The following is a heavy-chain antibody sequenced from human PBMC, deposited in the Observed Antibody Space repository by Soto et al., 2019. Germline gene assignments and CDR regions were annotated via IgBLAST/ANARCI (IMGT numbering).Heavy chain of an antibody. J-gene: IGHJ4*02. CDR2: ISSSSSYI. D-gene: IGHD2-21*02. V-gene: IGHV3-21*01. Sequence: GGSLRLSCAASGFTFSSYSMNWVRQAPGKGLEWVSSISSSSSYIYYADSVKGRFTISRDNAKKALYLQMNSLRAEDTAVYYCAREVAYCGCDCYPYDYWGQGTLVTVSS. CDR1: GFTFSSYS. CDR3: AREVAYCGCDCYPYDY.